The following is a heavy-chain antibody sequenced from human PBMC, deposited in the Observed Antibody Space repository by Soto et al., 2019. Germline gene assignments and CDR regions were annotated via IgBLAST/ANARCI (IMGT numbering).Heavy chain of an antibody. V-gene: IGHV4-59*01. CDR3: ARRNDYGDYALDY. CDR2: IYYSGST. J-gene: IGHJ4*02. Sequence: SETLSLTCTVSGGSISSYYWSWIRQPPGKGLEWIGYIYYSGSTNYNPSLKSRVTISVDTSKNQFSLKLSSVTAADTAVYYCARRNDYGDYALDYWGQGTLVTVSS. D-gene: IGHD4-17*01. CDR1: GGSISSYY.